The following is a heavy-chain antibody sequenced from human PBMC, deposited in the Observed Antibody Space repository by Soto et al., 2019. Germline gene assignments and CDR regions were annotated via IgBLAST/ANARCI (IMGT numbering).Heavy chain of an antibody. V-gene: IGHV1-8*01. D-gene: IGHD1-26*01. Sequence: ASVKVSCKTSRYTFVDYDINWLRQASEQGLEWMGWMNPNTGNAVFAQKFQGRVTMTRNASISTAYMEISSLRSEDTAIYYCEIARSVYWVVTFKYWGQGTVVTVSS. CDR1: RYTFVDYD. CDR3: EIARSVYWVVTFKY. J-gene: IGHJ4*02. CDR2: MNPNTGNA.